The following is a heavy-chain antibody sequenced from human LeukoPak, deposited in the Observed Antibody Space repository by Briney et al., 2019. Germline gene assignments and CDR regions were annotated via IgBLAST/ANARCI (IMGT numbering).Heavy chain of an antibody. CDR2: ISSSSSYI. CDR3: ARDLSSPLETYGMDV. V-gene: IGHV3-21*01. D-gene: IGHD6-13*01. Sequence: GGSLRLSCAASGFTFSSYSMNWVRQAPGKGLEWVSSISSSSSYIYYADSVKGRFTISRDNAKNSLYLQMNSLRAEDTAVYYCARDLSSPLETYGMDVWGQGTTVTVSS. J-gene: IGHJ6*02. CDR1: GFTFSSYS.